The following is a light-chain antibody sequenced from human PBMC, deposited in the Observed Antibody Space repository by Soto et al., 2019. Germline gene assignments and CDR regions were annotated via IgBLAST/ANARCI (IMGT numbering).Light chain of an antibody. V-gene: IGKV3-11*01. CDR1: QSIGNS. J-gene: IGKJ4*02. CDR3: RQRYNWPLT. Sequence: TVLTQYPATLSLSPGERATLSCKASQSIGNSLGWFQKKPGQAPRLLIVDAFNRATGIPARFTGSGSGSDFTLTISSLEPEDFGVYYCRQRYNWPLTFGGGTKVEIK. CDR2: DAF.